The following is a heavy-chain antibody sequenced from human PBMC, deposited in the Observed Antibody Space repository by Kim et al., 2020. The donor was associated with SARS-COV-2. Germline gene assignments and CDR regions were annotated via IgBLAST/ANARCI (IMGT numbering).Heavy chain of an antibody. Sequence: ASVKVSCKASGYTFTSYAMHWVRQAPGQRLEWMGWINAGNGNTKYSQKFQGRVTITRDTSASTAYMELSSLRSEDTAVYYCARVIGDCSGGSCYANYYYGMDVWGQGTTVTVSS. CDR3: ARVIGDCSGGSCYANYYYGMDV. CDR1: GYTFTSYA. D-gene: IGHD2-15*01. CDR2: INAGNGNT. J-gene: IGHJ6*02. V-gene: IGHV1-3*01.